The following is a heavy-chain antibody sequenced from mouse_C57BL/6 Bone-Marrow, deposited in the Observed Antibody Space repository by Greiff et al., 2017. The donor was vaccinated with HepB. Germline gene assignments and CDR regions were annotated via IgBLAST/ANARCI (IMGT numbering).Heavy chain of an antibody. Sequence: QVQLQQPGAELVKPGASVKLSCKASGYTFTSYWMQWVKQRPGQGLEWIGEIDPSDSYTNYNQKFKGKATLTVDTSSSTAYMQLSSLTSEDSAVYFCARFQSSYWGQGTTLTVSS. CDR3: ARFQSSY. J-gene: IGHJ2*01. V-gene: IGHV1-50*01. CDR2: IDPSDSYT. D-gene: IGHD1-3*01. CDR1: GYTFTSYW.